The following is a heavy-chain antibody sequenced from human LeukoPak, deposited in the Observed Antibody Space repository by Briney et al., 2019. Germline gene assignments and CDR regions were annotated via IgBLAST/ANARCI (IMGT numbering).Heavy chain of an antibody. D-gene: IGHD2-2*01. J-gene: IGHJ4*02. Sequence: ETLSLTCTVSGGSISSSSYYWGWIRQPPGKGLEWIGSIYYSGSTYYNPSLKSRVTISVDTSKNQFSLKLSSVTAADTAVYYCARRRSSTSPDYWGQGTLVTVSS. CDR3: ARRRSSTSPDY. CDR1: GGSISSSSYY. CDR2: IYYSGST. V-gene: IGHV4-39*01.